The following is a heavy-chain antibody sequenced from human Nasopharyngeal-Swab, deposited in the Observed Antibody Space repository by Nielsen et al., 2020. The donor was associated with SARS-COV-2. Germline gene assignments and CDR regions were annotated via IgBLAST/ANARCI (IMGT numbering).Heavy chain of an antibody. CDR3: ARGSDYRAFDI. D-gene: IGHD1-26*01. V-gene: IGHV4-59*01. J-gene: IGHJ3*02. CDR2: IYYSGST. Sequence: RQMPGKGLEWIGYIYYSGSTSYNPSLKSRVTISVDTSKNQFSLKVRSVTAADTAVYYCARGSDYRAFDIWGQGTMVTVSS.